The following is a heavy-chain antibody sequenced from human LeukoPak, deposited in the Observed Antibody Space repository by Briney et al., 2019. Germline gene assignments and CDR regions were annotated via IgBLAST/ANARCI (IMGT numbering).Heavy chain of an antibody. CDR3: ARGTYYYDF. V-gene: IGHV3-7*04. J-gene: IGHJ4*02. D-gene: IGHD3-16*01. CDR1: KFTFSNYF. Sequence: PGGSLRLSCAASKFTFSNYFMTWVRQAPGKGLEWVAYMNQVGNEKKYLDSVKGRFTISRDNAKNSLYLQMNSLRAEDTAVYYCARGTYYYDFWGQGTLVTVSS. CDR2: MNQVGNEK.